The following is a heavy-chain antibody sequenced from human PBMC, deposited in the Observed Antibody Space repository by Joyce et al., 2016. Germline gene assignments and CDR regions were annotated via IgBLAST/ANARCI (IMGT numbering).Heavy chain of an antibody. Sequence: EGQLSESGGDLVQPGGSLRLSCEASGFIFKSYEMSWVRQAPGKGLQWVAGIDRTGEKKYHAKSMRGRFSIGRDNSKNTVYLQMNSLKDEDTAVYYCARVRFEYCGSDCYNFDYWGRGTPVIVSS. D-gene: IGHD2-21*02. CDR2: IDRTGEKK. J-gene: IGHJ4*02. CDR3: ARVRFEYCGSDCYNFDY. V-gene: IGHV3-23*01. CDR1: GFIFKSYE.